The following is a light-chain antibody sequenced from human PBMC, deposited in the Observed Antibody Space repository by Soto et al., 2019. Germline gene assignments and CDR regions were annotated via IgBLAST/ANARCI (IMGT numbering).Light chain of an antibody. Sequence: LTQPASVSGSPGQSITISCTGTSSDVGGYNSVSWYRQDPGKAPKLMIYDVTNRPSGVSNRFSGSKSGNTASLTISGLQAEDEADYYCSSFTSSITYVFGTGTKVT. CDR1: SSDVGGYNS. J-gene: IGLJ1*01. CDR3: SSFTSSITYV. CDR2: DVT. V-gene: IGLV2-14*01.